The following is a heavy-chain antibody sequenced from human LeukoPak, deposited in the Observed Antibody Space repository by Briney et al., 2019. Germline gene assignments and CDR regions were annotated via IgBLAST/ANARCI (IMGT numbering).Heavy chain of an antibody. V-gene: IGHV3-30*02. Sequence: GGSLRLSCAASGFTFSSFGMHWVRQAPGKGLEWVALIRYDGSNKYYADSVKGRFTISRDNPKNTLYLQVNSLRAEDTAMYFCAKDLGYSYGYVDYWGQGALVTVSS. CDR2: IRYDGSNK. CDR1: GFTFSSFG. CDR3: AKDLGYSYGYVDY. J-gene: IGHJ4*02. D-gene: IGHD5-18*01.